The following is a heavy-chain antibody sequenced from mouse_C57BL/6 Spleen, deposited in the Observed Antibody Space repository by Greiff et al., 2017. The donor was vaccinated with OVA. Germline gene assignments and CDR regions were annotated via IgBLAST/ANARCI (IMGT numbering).Heavy chain of an antibody. Sequence: VQLVESGAELARPGASVKLSCKASGYTFTSYTMHWVKQRPGQGLEWIGYINPSSGYTKYNQKFKDKATLTADKSSSTAYMQLSSLTSEDSAVYYCARSYYDERYAMDYWGQGTSVTVSS. D-gene: IGHD2-4*01. CDR1: GYTFTSYT. V-gene: IGHV1-4*01. CDR3: ARSYYDERYAMDY. J-gene: IGHJ4*01. CDR2: INPSSGYT.